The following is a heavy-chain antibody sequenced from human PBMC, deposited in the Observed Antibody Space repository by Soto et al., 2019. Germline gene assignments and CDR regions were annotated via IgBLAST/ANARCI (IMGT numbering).Heavy chain of an antibody. V-gene: IGHV3-21*01. CDR1: GFTFSSYS. D-gene: IGHD2-15*01. CDR2: ISSSSSYI. J-gene: IGHJ4*02. Sequence: EVQLVESGGGLVQPGGSLRLSCAASGFTFSSYSMNWVRQAPGKGLEWVSSISSSSSYIYYADSVKGRFTISRDNAKNSLYLQMNSLRAEDTAVYYCARAREGIVVVVAATPFDYWGQGTLVTVSS. CDR3: ARAREGIVVVVAATPFDY.